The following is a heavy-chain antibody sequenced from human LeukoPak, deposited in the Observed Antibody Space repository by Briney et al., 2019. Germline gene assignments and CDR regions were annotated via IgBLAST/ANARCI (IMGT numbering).Heavy chain of an antibody. D-gene: IGHD6-13*01. CDR1: GFTFSTYT. J-gene: IGHJ4*02. V-gene: IGHV3-48*04. Sequence: PGGSLRLSCAASGFTFSTYTMNWVRQAPGKGLEGVSYVSSSGGTIYYADSVKGRFTISRDNAKNSLYMQINSLSAEDTAVYYCARRRSPSPIAAAGTVWYFDYWGQGTLVTVSS. CDR3: ARRRSPSPIAAAGTVWYFDY. CDR2: VSSSGGTI.